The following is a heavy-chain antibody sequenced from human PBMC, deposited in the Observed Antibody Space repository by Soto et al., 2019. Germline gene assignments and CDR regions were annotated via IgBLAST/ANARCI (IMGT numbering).Heavy chain of an antibody. CDR2: IDPSDSYT. Sequence: PXDSLKVSCKCSGYSFTSYWISLVLQMPGKGLEWMGRIDPSDSYTNYSPSFQGHVTISADKSISTAYLQWSSLKASDTAMYYCARKLLWFGESQEYYYYGMDVWGQGTTVTVSS. V-gene: IGHV5-10-1*01. J-gene: IGHJ6*02. CDR3: ARKLLWFGESQEYYYYGMDV. CDR1: GYSFTSYW. D-gene: IGHD3-10*01.